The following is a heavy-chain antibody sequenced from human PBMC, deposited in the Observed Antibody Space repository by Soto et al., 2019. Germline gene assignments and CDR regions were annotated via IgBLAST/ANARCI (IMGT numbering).Heavy chain of an antibody. D-gene: IGHD1-1*01. CDR1: GGSISSSNYY. CDR2: IYYSGST. Sequence: SETLSLTCTVSGGSISSSNYYWGWIRQPPGKGLEWIGSIYYSGSTYYNPSLKSRVTISVDTSKNQFSLKLPSVTAADTAVYYCARLGTSYQSLDPWGPGTLVTVSS. CDR3: ARLGTSYQSLDP. J-gene: IGHJ5*02. V-gene: IGHV4-39*07.